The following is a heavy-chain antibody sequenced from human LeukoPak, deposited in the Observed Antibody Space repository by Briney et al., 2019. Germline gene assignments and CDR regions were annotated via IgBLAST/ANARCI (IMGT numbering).Heavy chain of an antibody. V-gene: IGHV1-8*03. CDR1: GYTFTSYG. J-gene: IGHJ6*03. CDR2: MNPNSGNT. CDR3: AKEAGRIYYYYMDV. Sequence: ASVKVSCKASGYTFTSYGISWVRQATGQGLEWMGWMNPNSGNTGYAQKFQGRVTITRNTSISTAYMELSSLRSEDTAVYYCAKEAGRIYYYYMDVWGKGTTVTVSS. D-gene: IGHD6-19*01.